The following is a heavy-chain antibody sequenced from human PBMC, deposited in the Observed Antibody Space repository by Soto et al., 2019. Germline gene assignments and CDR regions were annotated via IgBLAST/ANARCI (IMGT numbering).Heavy chain of an antibody. J-gene: IGHJ4*02. CDR2: ITSSSSYI. V-gene: IGHV3-21*01. D-gene: IGHD3-22*01. Sequence: GGSLRLSGAASGFTFSLYSMIWVRQAPGKGLEWVASITSSSSYIYYEDSLKGRFTISRDNAKNSLFLQLDSLRAEDTAVYFCVRARSTDSRPDYWGQGTLVTVSS. CDR1: GFTFSLYS. CDR3: VRARSTDSRPDY.